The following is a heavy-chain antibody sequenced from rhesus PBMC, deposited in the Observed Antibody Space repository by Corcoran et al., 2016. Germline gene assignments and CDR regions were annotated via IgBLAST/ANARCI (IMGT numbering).Heavy chain of an antibody. D-gene: IGHD2-27*01. Sequence: QVQLQESGPGLVKPSETLSLTCAVSGSSLTFNYCSWIRQAPGNELDWFGRIDGSGGSTEHNPSLKSRVTFSIDTSKNHFSLNLISVTAADTAVYYCAREAYCTGIHCYADWYFDLWGPGTPITVSS. V-gene: IGHV4S2*01. CDR3: AREAYCTGIHCYADWYFDL. CDR1: GSSLTFNY. CDR2: IDGSGGST. J-gene: IGHJ2*01.